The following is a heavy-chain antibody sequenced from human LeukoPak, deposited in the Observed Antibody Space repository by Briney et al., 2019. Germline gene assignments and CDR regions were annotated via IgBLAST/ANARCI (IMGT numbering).Heavy chain of an antibody. J-gene: IGHJ4*02. D-gene: IGHD3-9*01. CDR3: AKRGYDILTGYYLPFHY. V-gene: IGHV3-23*01. Sequence: GGSLRLSCAASGFTFSSDSMSWVRQAPGKGLEWVSTVSVSGASTFYAYSVRGRVTISRDNSRNTLYLQMNSLRAEDTAVYYCAKRGYDILTGYYLPFHYWGQGTLVTVSS. CDR2: VSVSGAST. CDR1: GFTFSSDS.